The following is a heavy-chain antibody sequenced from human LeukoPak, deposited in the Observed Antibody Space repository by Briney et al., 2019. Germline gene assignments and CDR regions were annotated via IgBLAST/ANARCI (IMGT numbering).Heavy chain of an antibody. CDR1: GGSFSGYY. Sequence: PSETLSLTCAVYGGSFSGYYWSWICQPPGKGLEWIGEINHSGSTNYNPSLKSRVTISVDTSKNQFSLKLSSVAAADTAVYYCARGRRGAHYFDYWGQGTLVTVSS. J-gene: IGHJ4*02. CDR2: INHSGST. D-gene: IGHD1-26*01. V-gene: IGHV4-34*01. CDR3: ARGRRGAHYFDY.